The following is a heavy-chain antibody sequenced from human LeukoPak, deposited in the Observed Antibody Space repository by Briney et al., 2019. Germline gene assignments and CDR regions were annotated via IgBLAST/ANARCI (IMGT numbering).Heavy chain of an antibody. D-gene: IGHD4-17*01. V-gene: IGHV3-23*01. CDR3: AKDLVTAVTVGYYFDY. J-gene: IGHJ4*02. CDR1: GFTFSSYG. CDR2: ISGSGDNI. Sequence: QPGGSLRLSCAASGFTFSSYGMSWVRQAPGKGLEWVSAISGSGDNIYYADSVKGRFTISGDNSKNTLYLQMNSLRVEDTAVYFCAKDLVTAVTVGYYFDYWGQGTLVTVSS.